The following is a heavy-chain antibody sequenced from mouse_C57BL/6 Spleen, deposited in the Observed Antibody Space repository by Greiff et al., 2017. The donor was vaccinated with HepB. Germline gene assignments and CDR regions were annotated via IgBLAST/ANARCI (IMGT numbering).Heavy chain of an antibody. CDR2: FYPGSGSI. D-gene: IGHD1-1*01. J-gene: IGHJ4*01. CDR1: GYTFTEYT. CDR3: ARHEDRGVYDSYAMDY. Sequence: VQRVESGAELVKPGASVKLSCKASGYTFTEYTIHWVKQRSAQGLEWIGWFYPGSGSIKYNEKFKDKATLTADKSSSTVYMELSRLTSEDSAVYFCARHEDRGVYDSYAMDYWGQGTSVTVSS. V-gene: IGHV1-62-2*01.